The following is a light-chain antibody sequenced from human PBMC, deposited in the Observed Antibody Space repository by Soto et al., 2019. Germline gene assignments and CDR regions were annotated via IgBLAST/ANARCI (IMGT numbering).Light chain of an antibody. V-gene: IGKV1-5*01. CDR2: DAS. Sequence: DIQMTQSPSTLSASVGDRVTITCRASQSISSWLAWYQQKPGKAPKLLIYDASSLESGGPSRFSGSGSGTEFTLTISSLQPDDFATYYCQQYNSYSITFGHGTRLEIK. J-gene: IGKJ5*01. CDR1: QSISSW. CDR3: QQYNSYSIT.